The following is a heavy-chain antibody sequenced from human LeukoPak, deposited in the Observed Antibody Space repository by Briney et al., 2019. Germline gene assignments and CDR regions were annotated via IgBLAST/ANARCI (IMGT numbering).Heavy chain of an antibody. V-gene: IGHV3-30*18. Sequence: PGKSLTLSCAASGFTFSSYGMRWVRQAPGGVRGWVAVIPYDGSNTYYADSMKGRFTISRDISKNTLCLKMNSLRAEDTAVYYCAKEQIPPRSSSWWTIDAVDIWGQGTMVTVSS. CDR3: AKEQIPPRSSSWWTIDAVDI. D-gene: IGHD6-13*01. J-gene: IGHJ3*02. CDR1: GFTFSSYG. CDR2: IPYDGSNT.